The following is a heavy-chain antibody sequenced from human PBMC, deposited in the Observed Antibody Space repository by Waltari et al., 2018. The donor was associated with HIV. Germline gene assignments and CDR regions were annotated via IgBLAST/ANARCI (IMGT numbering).Heavy chain of an antibody. CDR2: IYPGDSDT. CDR3: VRQFDEGGVWFGDRGVPAF. J-gene: IGHJ4*02. CDR1: GYNFKLYW. V-gene: IGHV5-51*01. D-gene: IGHD3-10*01. Sequence: EVQLVQSGAEVKKPGESLKISCKASGYNFKLYWIGRVRQMPGKGLEWMGIIYPGDSDTRYSPSIRGQVTISVDASISTTYLQWRALKASDTANYFCVRQFDEGGVWFGDRGVPAFWGQGTLVTVSS.